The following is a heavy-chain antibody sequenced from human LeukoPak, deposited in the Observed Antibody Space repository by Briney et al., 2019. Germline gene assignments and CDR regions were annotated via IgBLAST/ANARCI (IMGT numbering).Heavy chain of an antibody. Sequence: GGSLRLSCAVSGFTFTDTYMTWIRQAPGKGLESLSYISPSGTDISYADSVKGRFTISRDNAKNSLYLQMTSLRAEDTAVYYCARDSVDYVWGSYRQVGAFDIWGQGTMVTVSS. CDR3: ARDSVDYVWGSYRQVGAFDI. CDR2: ISPSGTDI. V-gene: IGHV3-11*04. D-gene: IGHD3-16*02. J-gene: IGHJ3*02. CDR1: GFTFTDTY.